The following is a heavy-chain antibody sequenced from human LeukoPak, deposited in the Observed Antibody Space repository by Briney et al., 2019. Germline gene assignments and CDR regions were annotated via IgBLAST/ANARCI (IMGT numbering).Heavy chain of an antibody. J-gene: IGHJ4*02. CDR3: ARSDYYDSSGYEGFDY. Sequence: GGSLRLSCAASGFTFSSYSMNWVRQAPGKGLEWVSYISGSSSTIYYADSVKGRFTISRDNAKNSLYLQMNSLRAEDTAVYYCARSDYYDSSGYEGFDYWGQGTLVTVSS. CDR2: ISGSSSTI. V-gene: IGHV3-48*01. CDR1: GFTFSSYS. D-gene: IGHD3-22*01.